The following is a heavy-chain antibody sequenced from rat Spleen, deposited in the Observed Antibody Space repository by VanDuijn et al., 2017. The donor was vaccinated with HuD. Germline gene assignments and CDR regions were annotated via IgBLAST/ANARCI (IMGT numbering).Heavy chain of an antibody. D-gene: IGHD4-3*01. J-gene: IGHJ3*01. CDR1: GFTFSNYC. Sequence: EVQLVESGGGLVQPGRSMKLSCAVSGFTFSNYCMTWVRQAPTKGLEWVASISTGGGNTYYRDSVKGRFTISRDNAKSTLYLQMDSLRSEDTATYYCVRQDTSGYSNWFAYWGQGTLVTVSS. CDR3: VRQDTSGYSNWFAY. V-gene: IGHV5-25*01. CDR2: ISTGGGNT.